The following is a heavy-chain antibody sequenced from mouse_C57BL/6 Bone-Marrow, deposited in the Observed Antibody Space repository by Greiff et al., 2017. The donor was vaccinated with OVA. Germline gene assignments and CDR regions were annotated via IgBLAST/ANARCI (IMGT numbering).Heavy chain of an antibody. CDR2: INPSNGGT. V-gene: IGHV1-53*01. CDR3: ARDPFITTVVATWRYYAMDY. J-gene: IGHJ4*01. Sequence: VKLQQPGTELVKPGASVKLSCKASGYTFTSYWMHWVKQRPGQGLEWIGNINPSNGGTNYNEKFKSKATLTVDKSSSTAYMQLSSLTSEDSAVYYCARDPFITTVVATWRYYAMDYWGQGTSVTVSS. CDR1: GYTFTSYW. D-gene: IGHD1-1*01.